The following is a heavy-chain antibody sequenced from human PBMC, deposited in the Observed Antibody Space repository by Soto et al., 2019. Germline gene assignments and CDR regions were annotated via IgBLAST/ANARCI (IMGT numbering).Heavy chain of an antibody. D-gene: IGHD3-9*01. CDR1: GFTFSSYS. CDR3: QKGILTGYYSYGMDV. V-gene: IGHV3-21*01. CDR2: ISSSSSYI. J-gene: IGHJ6*02. Sequence: GGSLRLSCAASGFTFSSYSMNWVRQAPGKGLEWVSSISSSSSYIYYADSVKGRFTISRDNAKNSLYLQMNSLRAEDTAVYYCQKGILTGYYSYGMDVWGQGTTVTVSS.